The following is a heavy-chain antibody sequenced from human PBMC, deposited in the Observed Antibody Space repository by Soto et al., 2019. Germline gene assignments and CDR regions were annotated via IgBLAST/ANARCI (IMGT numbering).Heavy chain of an antibody. J-gene: IGHJ5*02. CDR1: GFTFSSYA. Sequence: EVQLLESGGGLGQPGGSLRLSCAASGFTFSSYAMSWVREAPGKGLEWVSAISGSGGSTYYADSVKGRFTISRDNSKNTLHLQMNSLRAEDTAVYYCAKDRLVVRGVTPHNWFDPWGQGTLVSVSS. D-gene: IGHD3-10*01. CDR2: ISGSGGST. V-gene: IGHV3-23*01. CDR3: AKDRLVVRGVTPHNWFDP.